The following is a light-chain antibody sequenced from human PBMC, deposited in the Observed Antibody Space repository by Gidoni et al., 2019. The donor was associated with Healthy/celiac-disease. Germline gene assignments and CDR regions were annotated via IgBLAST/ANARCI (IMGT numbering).Light chain of an antibody. CDR2: EVS. V-gene: IGLV2-14*01. J-gene: IGLJ3*02. CDR1: SSDVGGYNY. Sequence: QSALTQPASVSGSPGQSITISCTGTSSDVGGYNYVSWYQQQPGKAPNLMIYEVSNRPSGVSNRFSGSKSGNTASLTISGLQAEDEADYYCSSYTSSSPWVFGGGTKLTVL. CDR3: SSYTSSSPWV.